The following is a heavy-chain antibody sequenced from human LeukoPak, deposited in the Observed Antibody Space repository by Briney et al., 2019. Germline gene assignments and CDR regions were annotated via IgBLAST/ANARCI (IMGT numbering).Heavy chain of an antibody. CDR1: GGSFSGYY. V-gene: IGHV4-34*01. CDR2: INHSGST. Sequence: SETLSLTCAVYGGSFSGYYWSWIRQPPGKGLEWIGEINHSGSTNYNPSLKSRVTISVDKSKNQFSLKLSSVTAADTAVYYCARESYGGYGDYWGQGTLVTVSS. CDR3: ARESYGGYGDY. D-gene: IGHD4-17*01. J-gene: IGHJ4*02.